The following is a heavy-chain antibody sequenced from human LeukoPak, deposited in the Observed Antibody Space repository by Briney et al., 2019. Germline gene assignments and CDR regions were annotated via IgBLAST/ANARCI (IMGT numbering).Heavy chain of an antibody. D-gene: IGHD6-13*01. CDR1: GGSISSYY. CDR2: IYTSGST. CDR3: ARAKGDLYSSSWYRSYYFDY. Sequence: PSETLSLTCTVSGGSISSYYWSWIRQPAGKGLEWIGRIYTSGSTNYNPSLKSRVTMSVDTSKNQFSLKLSSVTAADTAVYYCARAKGDLYSSSWYRSYYFDYWGQGTLVTVSS. V-gene: IGHV4-4*07. J-gene: IGHJ4*02.